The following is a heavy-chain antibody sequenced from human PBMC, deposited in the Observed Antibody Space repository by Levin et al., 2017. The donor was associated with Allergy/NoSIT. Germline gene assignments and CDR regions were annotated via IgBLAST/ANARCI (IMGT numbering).Heavy chain of an antibody. J-gene: IGHJ4*02. D-gene: IGHD4-17*01. V-gene: IGHV1-69*13. CDR1: GGTFSRSA. CDR2: IIPSFGTA. Sequence: EASVKVSCKASGGTFSRSAISWVRQAPGQGLEWMGGIIPSFGTANYAQKFQGRVTITADESTTTVYMELSSLRFEDTAVYFCARYFGKGPHDYGDYDDVALRFWGQGSLVTVSS. CDR3: ARYFGKGPHDYGDYDDVALRF.